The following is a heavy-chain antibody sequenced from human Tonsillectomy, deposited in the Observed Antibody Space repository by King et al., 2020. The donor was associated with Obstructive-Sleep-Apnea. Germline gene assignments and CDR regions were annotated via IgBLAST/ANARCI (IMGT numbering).Heavy chain of an antibody. V-gene: IGHV3-74*01. CDR2: INSDGSST. Sequence: VQLVESGGGLVQPGGSLRLSCAASGFTFSSYWMHWVRQAPGKGLVWVSRINSDGSSTSYADSVKGRFNISRDNDKNTLYLQMNSLRAEDTAVYYCAGGRPNKWPGVLIDYWGQGPLVTVSS. D-gene: IGHD3-3*01. J-gene: IGHJ4*02. CDR3: AGGRPNKWPGVLIDY. CDR1: GFTFSSYW.